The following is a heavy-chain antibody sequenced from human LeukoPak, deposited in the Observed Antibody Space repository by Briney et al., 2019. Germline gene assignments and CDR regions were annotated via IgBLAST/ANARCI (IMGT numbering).Heavy chain of an antibody. CDR1: GYTFTSYD. V-gene: IGHV1-8*01. Sequence: GASVKVSCKASGYTFTSYDINWVRQATGQGLEWMGWMNPNSGNTGYSQKFQGRVTMTRNTSISTAYMELNSLRAEDTAVYYCAKDSSGWYGNYFDYWGQGTLVTVSS. J-gene: IGHJ4*02. CDR3: AKDSSGWYGNYFDY. CDR2: MNPNSGNT. D-gene: IGHD6-19*01.